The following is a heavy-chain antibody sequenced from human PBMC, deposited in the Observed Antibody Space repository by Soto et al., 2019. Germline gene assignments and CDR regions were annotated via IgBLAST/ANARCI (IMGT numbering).Heavy chain of an antibody. CDR1: GYTSTHYY. J-gene: IGHJ4*02. CDR3: ARDLAAGDH. V-gene: IGHV1-46*01. CDR2: INPASGST. Sequence: QVQLVQSGAEVKKPGASVKLSCRTSGYTSTHYYIHWVRQAPGQGLEWLAIINPASGSTNYAQDFQGRVTLTMDTSTTTVYMELSGLRAEDKAIFYCARDLAAGDHWGQGTLVTVSS. D-gene: IGHD6-13*01.